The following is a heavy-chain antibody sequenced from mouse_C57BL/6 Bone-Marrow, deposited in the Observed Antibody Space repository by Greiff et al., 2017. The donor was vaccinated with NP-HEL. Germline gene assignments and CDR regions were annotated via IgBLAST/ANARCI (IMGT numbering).Heavy chain of an antibody. Sequence: VQLQQSGAELVRPGASVKLSCTASGFNIKDDYMHWVKQRPEQGLEWIGWIDPENGDTEYAPKFQGKATITADTSSNTAHLQLSSLTSEDAAVYYCTTSITTVLGTEHDWGKGTTLTVSS. D-gene: IGHD1-1*01. V-gene: IGHV14-4*01. CDR3: TTSITTVLGTEHD. J-gene: IGHJ2*01. CDR2: IDPENGDT. CDR1: GFNIKDDY.